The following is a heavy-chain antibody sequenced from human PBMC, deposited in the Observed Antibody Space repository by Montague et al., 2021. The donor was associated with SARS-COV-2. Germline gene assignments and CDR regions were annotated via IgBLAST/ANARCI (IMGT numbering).Heavy chain of an antibody. D-gene: IGHD6-6*01. V-gene: IGHV4-59*12. CDR3: ARGGHIAARPADYYGMDV. Sequence: SETLSLTCTVSGGSINSSYWSWIRQPPGKGLEWIGYIYYGGSTNYNPSLETRVTISVDPSKNQFSLKLSSVTAADTAVYYCARGGHIAARPADYYGMDVWGQGTTVTVSS. CDR1: GGSINSSY. CDR2: IYYGGST. J-gene: IGHJ6*02.